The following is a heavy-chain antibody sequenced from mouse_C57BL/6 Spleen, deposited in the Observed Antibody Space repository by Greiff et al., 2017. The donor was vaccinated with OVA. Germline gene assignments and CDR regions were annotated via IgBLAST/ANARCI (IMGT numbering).Heavy chain of an antibody. CDR2: IDPETGGT. CDR3: TRSGAYYYFDY. J-gene: IGHJ2*01. CDR1: GYTFTDYE. D-gene: IGHD1-1*02. V-gene: IGHV1-15*01. Sequence: QVQLQQSGAELVRPGASVTLSCKASGYTFTDYEMHWVKQTPVHGLEWIGAIDPETGGTAYNQKFKGKAILTADKSSSTAYMELRSLTSEDSAVYYCTRSGAYYYFDYWGKGTTLTVSS.